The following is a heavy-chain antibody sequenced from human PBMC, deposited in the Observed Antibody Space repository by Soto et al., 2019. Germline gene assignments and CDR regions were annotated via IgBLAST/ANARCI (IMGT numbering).Heavy chain of an antibody. Sequence: EEQLVESGGGLVQPGGSLRLSCAASGFTFSDYYMSWVRQARGKGLEWVANINQDGSAKSYVDSVRGRFTISRDNGKNSLSLQMESLRADDTAVYYCARWNGGFDPWGQGTLVTVSS. J-gene: IGHJ5*02. D-gene: IGHD1-1*01. CDR1: GFTFSDYY. V-gene: IGHV3-7*05. CDR2: INQDGSAK. CDR3: ARWNGGFDP.